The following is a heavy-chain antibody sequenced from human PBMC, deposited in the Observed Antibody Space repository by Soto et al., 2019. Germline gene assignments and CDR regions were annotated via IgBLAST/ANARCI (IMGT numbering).Heavy chain of an antibody. Sequence: EVPLVESGGGLIQPGGSLRLSCAASGFTVSSNYMSWVRQAPGKGLEWVSVIYSGGSTYYADSVKGRFTISRDNSKNTLYLQMNSLRAEDTAVYYCARGPFMEWLSGTMDVWRQGTTVTVSS. CDR1: GFTVSSNY. J-gene: IGHJ6*02. CDR3: ARGPFMEWLSGTMDV. CDR2: IYSGGST. V-gene: IGHV3-53*01. D-gene: IGHD3-3*01.